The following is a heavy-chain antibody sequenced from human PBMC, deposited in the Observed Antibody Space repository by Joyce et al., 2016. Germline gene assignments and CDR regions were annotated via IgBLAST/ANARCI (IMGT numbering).Heavy chain of an antibody. J-gene: IGHJ3*02. CDR1: GYTVNDYG. CDR3: ARGPRAELLYAFDI. D-gene: IGHD2-21*01. Sequence: QVQLVQSGAEVKRPGASLKVSCKASGYTVNDYGISWVRQAPGQGLEWMGWISTYSGSTNYAQKFEGRVTMTTDTSTSTAYMELRSLRSDDTAVYYCARGPRAELLYAFDIWGQGTMVAVSS. CDR2: ISTYSGST. V-gene: IGHV1-18*01.